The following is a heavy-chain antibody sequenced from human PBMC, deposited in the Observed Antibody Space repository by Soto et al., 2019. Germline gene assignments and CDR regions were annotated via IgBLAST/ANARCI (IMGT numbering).Heavy chain of an antibody. Sequence: GGSLRLSCAASGFSFSVYSMNWVRQAPGKGLEWVSYINGRDGAINYVDSVKGRFTISIDIAKNSLYLQMNSLRDEDTAVYFCARDHLWAFDYWGQGTLVTVSS. D-gene: IGHD3-3*02. CDR1: GFSFSVYS. J-gene: IGHJ4*02. CDR3: ARDHLWAFDY. V-gene: IGHV3-48*02. CDR2: INGRDGAI.